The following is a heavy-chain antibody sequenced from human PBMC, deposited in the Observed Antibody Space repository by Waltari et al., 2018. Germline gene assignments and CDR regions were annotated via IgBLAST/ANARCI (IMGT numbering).Heavy chain of an antibody. V-gene: IGHV3-48*03. CDR2: ISSGASII. D-gene: IGHD1-26*01. CDR3: ARGEGGANEY. Sequence: EVQLVESGGGLVQPGGSLRLFCAASGFTFRNYEMNWVRQAQGKGLDWVAYISSGASIIYYADSVKGRFTISRDNAKNSVYLQMSSLRAEDTAIYYCARGEGGANEYWGQGTLVTVSA. CDR1: GFTFRNYE. J-gene: IGHJ4*02.